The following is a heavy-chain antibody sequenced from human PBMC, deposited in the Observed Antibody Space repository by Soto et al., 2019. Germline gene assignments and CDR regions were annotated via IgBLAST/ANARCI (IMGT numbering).Heavy chain of an antibody. J-gene: IGHJ4*02. Sequence: QVHLVESGGGVVQPGRSLRLSCAASGFTFSSYGMHWVRQAPGKGLEWVALISYDGSKKYYADSVKGRFTISRDNSKNTLYLQMNSLRVEDTAVYYCAKEDTIRGANGYWGQGTLVTVSS. D-gene: IGHD5-18*01. CDR3: AKEDTIRGANGY. V-gene: IGHV3-30*18. CDR1: GFTFSSYG. CDR2: ISYDGSKK.